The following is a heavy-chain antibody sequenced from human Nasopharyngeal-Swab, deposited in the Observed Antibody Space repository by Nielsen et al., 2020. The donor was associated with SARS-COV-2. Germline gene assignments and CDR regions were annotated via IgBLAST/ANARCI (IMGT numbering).Heavy chain of an antibody. Sequence: GGSLRLSCAASGFTFSSYWMHWVRLAPGKGLVWVARIDGDGSITNYADSVEGRFGISRDNAKNTVYLQMNSLRDEDTAVYYCARDKVVVVPAAIYYYGMDVWGQGTTVTVSS. CDR3: ARDKVVVVPAAIYYYGMDV. CDR2: IDGDGSIT. V-gene: IGHV3-74*01. CDR1: GFTFSSYW. J-gene: IGHJ6*02. D-gene: IGHD2-2*01.